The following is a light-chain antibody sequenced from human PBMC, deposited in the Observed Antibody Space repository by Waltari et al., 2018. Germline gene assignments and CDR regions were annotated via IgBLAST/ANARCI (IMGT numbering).Light chain of an antibody. CDR2: KTS. V-gene: IGKV3-20*01. CDR3: QQFGGSPMYT. CDR1: QSVDSTY. Sequence: EVVLTQSPGTLSLSPGERATLSTRASQSVDSTYLAWYQQQPGQAPTLLIYKTSTRATGIPDRFSGSGSGTDFSLNINILEPGDSAVYYCQQFGGSPMYTFGLGTKLEIK. J-gene: IGKJ2*01.